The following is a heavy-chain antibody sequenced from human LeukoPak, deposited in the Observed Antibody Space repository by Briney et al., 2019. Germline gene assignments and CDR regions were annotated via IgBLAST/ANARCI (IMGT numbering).Heavy chain of an antibody. CDR2: IKEDGSEK. J-gene: IGHJ4*02. V-gene: IGHV3-7*05. Sequence: GGSLRLSCAASGFTFSSYWMSWVRQGPGKGLEWVANIKEDGSEKYYVGSVKDRFTISRDNAKNSLYLQMDNLRAEDTAVYYCARDLSYSSASGGSFDYWGQGTLVTVSS. D-gene: IGHD6-6*01. CDR3: ARDLSYSSASGGSFDY. CDR1: GFTFSSYW.